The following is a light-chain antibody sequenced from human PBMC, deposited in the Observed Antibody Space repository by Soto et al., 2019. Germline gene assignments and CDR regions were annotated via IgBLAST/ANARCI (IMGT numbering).Light chain of an antibody. J-gene: IGLJ1*01. CDR1: SSNIGAGYD. Sequence: QSVLTQPPSVSGAPGQRVTISCTGTSSNIGAGYDVHWYQHLPGTAPKLLIYGNSDRPSGVPDRFSGSKSGTSASLAITGLLAEDEADYYCQSYDTSLSGCVFGTGTKLTV. CDR2: GNS. V-gene: IGLV1-40*01. CDR3: QSYDTSLSGCV.